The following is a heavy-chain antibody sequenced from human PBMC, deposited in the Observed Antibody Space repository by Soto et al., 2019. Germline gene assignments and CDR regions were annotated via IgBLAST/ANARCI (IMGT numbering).Heavy chain of an antibody. J-gene: IGHJ3*02. D-gene: IGHD5-12*01. CDR1: GFTVSSNY. CDR2: IYSGGST. CDR3: AREYSGYGSDAFDI. V-gene: IGHV3-66*01. Sequence: GGSLRLSCAASGFTVSSNYMSWVRQAPGKGLEWVSVIYSGGSTYYADSVKGRFTISRDNSKNTLYLQMNSLRAEDTAVYYCAREYSGYGSDAFDIWGQGTTVTVSS.